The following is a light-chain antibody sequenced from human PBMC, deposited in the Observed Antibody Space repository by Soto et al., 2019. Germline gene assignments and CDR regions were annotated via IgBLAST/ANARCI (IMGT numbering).Light chain of an antibody. V-gene: IGLV2-23*02. CDR2: EVS. Sequence: QSSLTQPAPGSGAPGQSIPISRPGTRSDVGSYNLVSWYQQHPGKAPKLMIYEVSKRPSGVSNRFSGSKSGNTASLTISGLQAEDEADYYCCSYAGSSTPLIFGTGTKVTVL. J-gene: IGLJ1*01. CDR1: RSDVGSYNL. CDR3: CSYAGSSTPLI.